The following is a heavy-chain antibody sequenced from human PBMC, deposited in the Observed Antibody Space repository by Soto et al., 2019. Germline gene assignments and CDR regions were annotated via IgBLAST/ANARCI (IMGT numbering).Heavy chain of an antibody. V-gene: IGHV4-30-2*01. D-gene: IGHD3-16*02. CDR1: ADSISSGGYS. Sequence: SETLSLTCAVSADSISSGGYSCSWFRQPPGKGLAWIGYIYQRRSPYYKSSLKSRVTMSVDRSTNQFSLKLSSVTAADTAVYYCARELITFWGVVATDWFDPWGQGTLVTVSS. CDR3: ARELITFWGVVATDWFDP. CDR2: IYQRRSP. J-gene: IGHJ5*02.